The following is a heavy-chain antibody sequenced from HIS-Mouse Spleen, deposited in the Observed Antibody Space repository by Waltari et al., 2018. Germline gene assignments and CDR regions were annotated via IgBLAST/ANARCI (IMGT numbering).Heavy chain of an antibody. J-gene: IGHJ4*02. CDR2: INHSGST. CDR1: CGSFSGYY. V-gene: IGHV4-34*01. D-gene: IGHD6-13*01. Sequence: QVQLQQWGAGLLKPSETRSLTCAVNCGSFSGYYWSWIRQPTGKGLELIGEINHSGSTNYNPSLKSRVTISVDTSKNQFSLKLSSVTAADTAVYYCARVNSSFDYWGQGTLVTVSS. CDR3: ARVNSSFDY.